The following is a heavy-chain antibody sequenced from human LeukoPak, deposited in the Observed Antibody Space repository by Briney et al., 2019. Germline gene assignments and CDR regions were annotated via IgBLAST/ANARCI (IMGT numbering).Heavy chain of an antibody. CDR1: GFTFSSSW. CDR2: INTDGKTT. V-gene: IGHV3-74*01. CDR3: ARDYPPY. J-gene: IGHJ4*02. Sequence: GGSLRLSCVASGFTFSSSWMHWVRQAPGKGLVWVSRINTDGKTTTYADSVKGRFTISRDNTKSTLYLQMNSLNAEDTALYYCARDYPPYWGQGTLVTVSA.